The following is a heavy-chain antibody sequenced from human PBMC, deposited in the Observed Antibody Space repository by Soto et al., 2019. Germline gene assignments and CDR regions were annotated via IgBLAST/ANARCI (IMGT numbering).Heavy chain of an antibody. J-gene: IGHJ4*02. D-gene: IGHD2-15*01. V-gene: IGHV3-23*01. CDR3: AKAGGDCSGGSCYSNQGDY. Sequence: EVHLLESGGGLVQHGGSLRLYCAASGFTFSSYAMSWVRQAPGKGLEWVSGIVGSGSSTYYADSVKGRFTISRDNSQSTLYLQMNSLRADDTALYYCAKAGGDCSGGSCYSNQGDYWRQGTLVTVSS. CDR2: IVGSGSST. CDR1: GFTFSSYA.